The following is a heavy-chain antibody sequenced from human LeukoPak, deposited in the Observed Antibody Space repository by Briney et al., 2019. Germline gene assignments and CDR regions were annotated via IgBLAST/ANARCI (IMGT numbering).Heavy chain of an antibody. V-gene: IGHV3-21*01. CDR3: ARGATVVNPDY. J-gene: IGHJ4*02. D-gene: IGHD4-23*01. Sequence: GGSLRLSCAASGFTFSSCSMNWVRQAPGKGLEWVSSISSSSSYIYYADSVKGRFTISRDNAKNSLYLQMNSLRAEDTAVYYCARGATVVNPDYWGQGTLVTVSS. CDR2: ISSSSSYI. CDR1: GFTFSSCS.